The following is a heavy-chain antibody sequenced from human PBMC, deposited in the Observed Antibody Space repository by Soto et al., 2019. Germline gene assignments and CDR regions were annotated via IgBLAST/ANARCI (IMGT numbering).Heavy chain of an antibody. D-gene: IGHD3-22*01. CDR2: IVVGSGNT. V-gene: IGHV1-58*01. J-gene: IGHJ4*02. CDR1: GFTFTSSA. Sequence: SVKVSCKASGFTFTSSAVQWVRQARGQRLEWIGWIVVGSGNTNYAQKFQERVTITRDMSTSTAYMELSSLRSEDTAVSYCAAVFYYYDSSGYIPPPYFDYWGQGTLVTVSS. CDR3: AAVFYYYDSSGYIPPPYFDY.